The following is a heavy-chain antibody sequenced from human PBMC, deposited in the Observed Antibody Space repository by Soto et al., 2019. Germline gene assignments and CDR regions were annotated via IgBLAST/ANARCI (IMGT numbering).Heavy chain of an antibody. Sequence: TLSLTSTVSGGSISSDYWSWIRQPPGKGLEWIGYIYYSGSTNYNPSLKSRVTISVDTSKNQFSLKLSSVTAADTAVYYCARDPGSSDYYYYMDVWGKGTTVTVSS. CDR1: GGSISSDY. CDR2: IYYSGST. V-gene: IGHV4-59*01. J-gene: IGHJ6*03. CDR3: ARDPGSSDYYYYMDV. D-gene: IGHD6-25*01.